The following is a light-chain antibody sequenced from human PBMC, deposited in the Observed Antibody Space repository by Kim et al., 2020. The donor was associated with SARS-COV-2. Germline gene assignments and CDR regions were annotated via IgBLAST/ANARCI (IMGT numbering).Light chain of an antibody. J-gene: IGLJ3*02. V-gene: IGLV6-57*04. CDR1: SGSIAYNY. CDR2: EDD. Sequence: NFMLTQPHSVSESPGKTVTISCTRSSGSIAYNYVQWYQQRPDSAPTTVIYEDDRRPSGVPDRFSGSIDSSSNSASLTISGLQTEDEADYYCQSYDNSNLVFGGGTKLTVL. CDR3: QSYDNSNLV.